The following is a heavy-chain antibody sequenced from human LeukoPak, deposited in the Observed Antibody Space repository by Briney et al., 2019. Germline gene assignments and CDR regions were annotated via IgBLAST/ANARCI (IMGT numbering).Heavy chain of an antibody. CDR1: GGSISSYY. J-gene: IGHJ4*02. D-gene: IGHD6-13*01. Sequence: SETLSLTCTVSGGSISSYYWSWIRQPPGKGLEWFGYIYYSGSTNYNPSLKSRVTISVDTSKNQFSLKLSSVTAADTAVYYCARQGIAAAGFDYWGQGTLVTVSS. CDR3: ARQGIAAAGFDY. CDR2: IYYSGST. V-gene: IGHV4-59*08.